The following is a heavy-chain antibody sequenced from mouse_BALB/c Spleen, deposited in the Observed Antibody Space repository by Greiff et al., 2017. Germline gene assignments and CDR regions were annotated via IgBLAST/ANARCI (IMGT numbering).Heavy chain of an antibody. V-gene: IGHV1-7*01. CDR1: GYTFTSYW. CDR2: INPSTGYT. Sequence: QVQLKESGAELAKPGASVKMSCKASGYTFTSYWMHWVNQRPGQGLEWIGYINPSTGYTEYNQKFKDKATLTADKSSSTAYMQLSSLTSEDSADYDCASDGNCAWLAYWGQGTVVTVSA. D-gene: IGHD2-1*01. J-gene: IGHJ3*01. CDR3: ASDGNCAWLAY.